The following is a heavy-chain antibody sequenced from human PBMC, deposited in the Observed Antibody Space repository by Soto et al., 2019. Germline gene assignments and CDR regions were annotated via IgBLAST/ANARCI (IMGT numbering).Heavy chain of an antibody. CDR1: GFTFSSYG. Sequence: PGGSLRLSCAASGFTFSSYGMHWVRQAPGKGLEWVAVIWYDGSNKYYADSVKGRFTISRDNSKNTLYLQMNSLRAEDTAVYYCARYWSSTVTYFDYWGQGTLVTVSS. CDR2: IWYDGSNK. D-gene: IGHD4-17*01. J-gene: IGHJ4*02. CDR3: ARYWSSTVTYFDY. V-gene: IGHV3-33*01.